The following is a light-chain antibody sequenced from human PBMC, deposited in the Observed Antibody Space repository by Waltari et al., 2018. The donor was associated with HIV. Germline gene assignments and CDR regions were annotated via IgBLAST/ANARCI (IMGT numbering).Light chain of an antibody. V-gene: IGLV2-8*01. CDR3: SSYAGSSMSYA. CDR2: DVT. Sequence: QSALTQPPSASGSPGQSVSISCTGASSDVGAFKYVSWYQQHPGKAPKLLIYDVTKRPSGVPCRFSGSKSGNTASLTVSGLQAEDEAHYYCSSYAGSSMSYAFGTGTKVTVL. CDR1: SSDVGAFKY. J-gene: IGLJ1*01.